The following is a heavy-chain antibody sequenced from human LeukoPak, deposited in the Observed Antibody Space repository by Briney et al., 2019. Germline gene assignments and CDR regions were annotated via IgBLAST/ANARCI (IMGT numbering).Heavy chain of an antibody. J-gene: IGHJ4*02. CDR2: ISSSGSTI. D-gene: IGHD5-12*01. Sequence: PGGSLRLSCAASGFTLRSYTMNWVRQAPGKGLEWVSYISSSGSTIYYADSVKGRFTISRDNAKNSLYLQMNSLRAEDTAVYYCARGKWLRPFDYWGQGTLVTVSS. V-gene: IGHV3-48*04. CDR3: ARGKWLRPFDY. CDR1: GFTLRSYT.